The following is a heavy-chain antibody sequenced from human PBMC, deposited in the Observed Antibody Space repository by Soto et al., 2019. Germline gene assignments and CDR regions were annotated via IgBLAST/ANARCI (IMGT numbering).Heavy chain of an antibody. Sequence: GESLKISCKGSGYSFTSYWISWVRQMPGKGLEWMGRIDPSDSYTNYSPSFQGHVTISADKSISTAYLQWSSLKASDTAMYYCARHAGGRYNLFDPWGQGTLVTVSS. CDR1: GYSFTSYW. V-gene: IGHV5-10-1*01. CDR3: ARHAGGRYNLFDP. J-gene: IGHJ5*02. D-gene: IGHD6-19*01. CDR2: IDPSDSYT.